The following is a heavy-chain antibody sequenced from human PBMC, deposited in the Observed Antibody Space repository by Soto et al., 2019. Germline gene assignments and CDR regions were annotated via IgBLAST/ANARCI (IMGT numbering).Heavy chain of an antibody. D-gene: IGHD3-22*01. V-gene: IGHV1-69*13. J-gene: IGHJ4*02. CDR1: GGTFSSYA. Sequence: ASVKVSCKASGGTFSSYAISWVRQAPGQGLEWMGGIIPIFGTANYAQKFQGRVTITADESTSTAYMELSSLRSEDTAVYYCARHMIVVVNRAFDYWGQGTLVTVYS. CDR2: IIPIFGTA. CDR3: ARHMIVVVNRAFDY.